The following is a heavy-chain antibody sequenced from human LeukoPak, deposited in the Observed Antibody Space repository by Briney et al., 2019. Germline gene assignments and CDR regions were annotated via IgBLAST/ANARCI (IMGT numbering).Heavy chain of an antibody. CDR3: AKGTSTYSSGSLDY. CDR2: ISGSGSTT. Sequence: GGSLRLSCSASGFTFSTYGMSWVRQAPGKGLQWVISISGSGSTTYYADSVKGRFTISRDNSKNMLYLQMTSLRAEGTAVYYCAKGTSTYSSGSLDYWGRGTLVTVSS. J-gene: IGHJ4*02. V-gene: IGHV3-23*01. CDR1: GFTFSTYG. D-gene: IGHD6-19*01.